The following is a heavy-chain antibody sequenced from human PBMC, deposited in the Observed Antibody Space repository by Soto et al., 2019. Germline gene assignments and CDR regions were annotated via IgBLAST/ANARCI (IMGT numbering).Heavy chain of an antibody. CDR1: GGSFNSGDYH. V-gene: IGHV4-30-4*01. Sequence: LTCTVSGGSFNSGDYHWNWIRQSPEKGLEWIGYIYYSGGTYYNPSLKSRLLISVDPSKNQFSLTLSSVTAADTAVYYCAVSSGYSNYFSDAWGPGTLVTVSS. CDR3: AVSSGYSNYFSDA. J-gene: IGHJ5*02. D-gene: IGHD3-22*01. CDR2: IYYSGGT.